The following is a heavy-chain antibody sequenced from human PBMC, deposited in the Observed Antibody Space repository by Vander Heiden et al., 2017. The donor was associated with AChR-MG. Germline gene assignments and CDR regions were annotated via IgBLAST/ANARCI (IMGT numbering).Heavy chain of an antibody. CDR3: ARGTGSYYYYYGMDV. CDR2: IYPGDSDT. CDR1: GYSFTSYW. J-gene: IGHJ6*02. Sequence: EVQLVQSEAEVKKPGESLKISCKGSGYSFTSYWNGWVRQMPGKGLEWMGIIYPGDSDTRYSPSFQGQVTISADKSISTAYLQWSSLKASDTAMYYCARGTGSYYYYYGMDVWGQGTTVTVSS. V-gene: IGHV5-51*01. D-gene: IGHD1-26*01.